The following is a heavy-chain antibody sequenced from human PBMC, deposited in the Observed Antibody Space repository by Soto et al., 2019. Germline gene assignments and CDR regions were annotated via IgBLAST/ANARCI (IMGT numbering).Heavy chain of an antibody. CDR2: IIAVLGIP. V-gene: IGHV1-69*02. J-gene: IGHJ4*02. CDR3: ARALVSDYDTDY. Sequence: QVQLVQSGAEVKKPGSSVKVSCKASGGTFSSYPISWVRQAPGQGLEWMGRIIAVLGIPNYAQKFQGRVTITADKSTSTAYMELSSLRSEDTAVYYCARALVSDYDTDYWGQGTLVTVSS. CDR1: GGTFSSYP. D-gene: IGHD5-12*01.